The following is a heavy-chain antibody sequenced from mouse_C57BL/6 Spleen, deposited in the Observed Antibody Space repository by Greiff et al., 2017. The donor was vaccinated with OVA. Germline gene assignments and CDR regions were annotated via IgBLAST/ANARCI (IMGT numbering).Heavy chain of an antibody. D-gene: IGHD2-3*01. V-gene: IGHV1-64*01. J-gene: IGHJ2*01. CDR2: IHPNSGST. Sequence: QVQLKQPGAELVKPGASVKLSCKASGYTFTSYWMHWVKQRPGQGLEWIGMIHPNSGSTNYNEKFKSKATLTVDKSSSTAYMQLSSLTSEDSAVYYCARKEEWLLHFDYWGQGTTLTVSS. CDR3: ARKEEWLLHFDY. CDR1: GYTFTSYW.